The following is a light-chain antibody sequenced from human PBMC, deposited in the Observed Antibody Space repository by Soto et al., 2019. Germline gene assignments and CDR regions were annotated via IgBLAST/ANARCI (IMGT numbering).Light chain of an antibody. J-gene: IGLJ1*01. Sequence: SYELTQPPSVSVAPGQTARITCGGNNIGNTPVHWYQQKPGQAPVLVIYYDNDRPSGIPERFSGSNSGNTATLTISGVEAADEADYYCQVWDSSPDPTCLFGPGTKVTVL. V-gene: IGLV3-21*04. CDR3: QVWDSSPDPTCL. CDR1: NIGNTP. CDR2: YDN.